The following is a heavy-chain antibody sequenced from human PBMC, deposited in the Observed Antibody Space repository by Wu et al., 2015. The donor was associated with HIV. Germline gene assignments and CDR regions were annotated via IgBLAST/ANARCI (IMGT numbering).Heavy chain of an antibody. D-gene: IGHD4-11*01. J-gene: IGHJ4*02. CDR1: GYTLSKLS. CDR2: INPSGGAT. CDR3: ARDATPITTEFDY. V-gene: IGHV1-2*02. Sequence: QIQLVQSGAEVKKPGASVKVSCKVSGYTLSKLSVHWVRQAPGKGLEWMAWINPSGGATIYAEAFEGRVTVTTDTSMKTVYMELESLTSGDTAMYFCARDATPITTEFDYWGQGTLITVSS.